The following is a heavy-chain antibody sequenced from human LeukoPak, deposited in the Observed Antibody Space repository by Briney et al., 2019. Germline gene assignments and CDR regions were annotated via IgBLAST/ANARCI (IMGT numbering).Heavy chain of an antibody. V-gene: IGHV3-9*01. CDR2: ISWNSGSI. CDR3: AKALLVAAAGFSFDY. D-gene: IGHD6-13*01. Sequence: GGSLRLSCAASGFTFDDYAMHWVRQAPGKGLEWVSGISWNSGSIGYADSVKGRFTISRDNAKNSLYLQMNSLRAEDTALYYCAKALLVAAAGFSFDYWGQGTLVTVSS. J-gene: IGHJ4*02. CDR1: GFTFDDYA.